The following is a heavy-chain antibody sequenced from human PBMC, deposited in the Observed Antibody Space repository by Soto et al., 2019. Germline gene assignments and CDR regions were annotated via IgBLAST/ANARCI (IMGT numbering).Heavy chain of an antibody. J-gene: IGHJ4*02. CDR3: ARGAGYVPLPHFDY. CDR2: IYYSGST. CDR1: GGSISGYY. Sequence: PSETLSLTCSVSGGSISGYYWSWIRQTPEKGLEWIGYIYYSGSTNYNPSLKSRVTMLIDMSKNQFSLKLTSVSAADTAVYYCARGAGYVPLPHFDYWGQGTLVTVSS. D-gene: IGHD1-1*01. V-gene: IGHV4-59*01.